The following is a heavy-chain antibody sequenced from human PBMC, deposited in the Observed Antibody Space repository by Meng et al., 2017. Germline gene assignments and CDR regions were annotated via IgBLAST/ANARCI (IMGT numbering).Heavy chain of an antibody. D-gene: IGHD1-26*01. V-gene: IGHV4-34*01. CDR1: GGSFSDYY. CDR2: INHSGST. J-gene: IGHJ4*02. Sequence: QVQLQQWGAGLLKPSETLSLTCAVYGGSFSDYYWSWIRQPPGKGLEWIGEINHSGSTNYNPSLKSRVTISVDTSKNQFSVKLSSVTAADTAVYYCARALLVGWWYFDYWGQGTLVTVSS. CDR3: ARALLVGWWYFDY.